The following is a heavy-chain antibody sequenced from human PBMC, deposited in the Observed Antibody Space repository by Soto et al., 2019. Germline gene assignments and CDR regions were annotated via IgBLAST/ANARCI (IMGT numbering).Heavy chain of an antibody. V-gene: IGHV3-9*01. J-gene: IGHJ6*02. CDR2: ISWNSGSI. D-gene: IGHD6-19*01. CDR3: AKDGGVAVTQNYGMDV. CDR1: GVTFDDYA. Sequence: LGGSLRLTCAASGVTFDDYAMHWVRQAPGKGLEWVSGISWNSGSIGYADSVKGRFTISRDNAKNSLYLQTNSLRAEDTALYYCAKDGGVAVTQNYGMDVWGQGTTVTVSS.